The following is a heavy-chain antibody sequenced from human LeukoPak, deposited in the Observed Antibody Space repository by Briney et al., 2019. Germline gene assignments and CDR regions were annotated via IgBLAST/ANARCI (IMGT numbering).Heavy chain of an antibody. J-gene: IGHJ4*02. V-gene: IGHV3-21*04. D-gene: IGHD6-13*01. CDR2: ISSSSSYI. CDR3: AKEPNGYSSSWYDY. CDR1: GFTFSSYS. Sequence: PGGSLRLSCAASGFTFSSYSMNWVRQAPGKGLEWVSSISSSSSYIYYADSVKGRFTISRDNSKNSLYLQMNSLRTEDTALYYCAKEPNGYSSSWYDYWGQGTLVTVSS.